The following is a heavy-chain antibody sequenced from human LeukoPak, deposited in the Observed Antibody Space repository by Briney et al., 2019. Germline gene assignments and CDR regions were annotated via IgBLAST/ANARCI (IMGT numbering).Heavy chain of an antibody. CDR3: ARDVRPGNPAYNFDY. CDR2: ISSSGGYI. CDR1: GFTFSNYS. J-gene: IGHJ4*02. Sequence: GGSLRLSCAASGFTFSNYSMNWVRQAPGKGLEWVSSISSSGGYIYYADSVKGRFTISRDNAKNSLYLQMNSLRAEDTAVYYCARDVRPGNPAYNFDYWGQGTLVTVSS. V-gene: IGHV3-21*01. D-gene: IGHD1-14*01.